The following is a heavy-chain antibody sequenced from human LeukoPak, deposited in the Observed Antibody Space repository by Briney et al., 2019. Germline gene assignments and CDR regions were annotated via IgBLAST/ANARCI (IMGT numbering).Heavy chain of an antibody. Sequence: ASVKVSCKASGYTFTGYYMHWVRQAPGQGLEWMGRINPNSGGTNYAQKFQGRVTMTRDTSISTAYMELSRLRSDDTAVYYCARVSKVAGSFDYWGQGTLVTVSS. V-gene: IGHV1-2*06. CDR2: INPNSGGT. CDR3: ARVSKVAGSFDY. D-gene: IGHD6-19*01. J-gene: IGHJ4*02. CDR1: GYTFTGYY.